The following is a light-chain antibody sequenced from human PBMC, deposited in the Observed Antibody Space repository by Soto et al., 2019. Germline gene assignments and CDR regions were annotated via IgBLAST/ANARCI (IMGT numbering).Light chain of an antibody. J-gene: IGKJ4*01. V-gene: IGKV1-39*01. CDR3: QQTYSTPLT. CDR1: QGISSY. Sequence: DIHMTQSPSSLSASVGDRVTITCRASQGISSYLNWYQQKPGKALKLLIYDTFTLQSGVPTRFSGSGSGTYFTLTISNLQPEDFATYCCQQTYSTPLTFDGGTTVEVK. CDR2: DTF.